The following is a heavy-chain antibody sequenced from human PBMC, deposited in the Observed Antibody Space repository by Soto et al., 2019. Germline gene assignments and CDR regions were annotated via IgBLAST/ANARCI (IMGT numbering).Heavy chain of an antibody. J-gene: IGHJ5*02. V-gene: IGHV1-18*01. CDR1: GYTFFAYD. Sequence: QVHLVQSGVKVKTPGASVKVSCQASGYTFFAYDISWVRQAPGQGLEWMGWISTYSGDTKYAQKFQGRVTMTTDTSTPTAYLALRSLRSDDTAVYYCARHHGPTTSENWFDPWGQGTLVTVSS. CDR2: ISTYSGDT. D-gene: IGHD5-12*01. CDR3: ARHHGPTTSENWFDP.